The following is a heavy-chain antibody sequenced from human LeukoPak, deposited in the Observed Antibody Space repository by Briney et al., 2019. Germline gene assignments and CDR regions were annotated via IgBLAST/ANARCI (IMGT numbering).Heavy chain of an antibody. CDR1: GASISSSTYS. D-gene: IGHD1-26*01. CDR2: IYYSGST. J-gene: IGHJ4*02. Sequence: ETLSLTCAVSGASISSSTYSWGWIRQPPGKGLEWIGSIYYSGSTYYNPSLKSRVTISVDTSNNQFSLKLSSVTAADTAVYYCARATGNTDYWGQGTLVTASS. V-gene: IGHV4-39*01. CDR3: ARATGNTDY.